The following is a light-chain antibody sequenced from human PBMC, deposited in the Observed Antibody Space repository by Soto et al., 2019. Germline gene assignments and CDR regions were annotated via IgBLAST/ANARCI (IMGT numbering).Light chain of an antibody. V-gene: IGKV1-5*01. Sequence: DIQMTQSPSTLPASVGDRVTITCRASQSISSWLAWYQQKPGKAPKLLIYDASSLQSGVPPRFSGSGSGTEFTLTISSLQPEDFASYYCQKLDSYPLTFGQGTRLEIK. J-gene: IGKJ5*01. CDR2: DAS. CDR1: QSISSW. CDR3: QKLDSYPLT.